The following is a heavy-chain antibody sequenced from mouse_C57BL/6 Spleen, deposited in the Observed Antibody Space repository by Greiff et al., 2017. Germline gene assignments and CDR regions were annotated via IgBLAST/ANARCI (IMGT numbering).Heavy chain of an antibody. Sequence: QVQLQQPGTELVKPGASVKLSCKASGYTFTSYWMHWVKQRPGPGLEWIGNINPSNGGTNYNEKFKSKATLTVDKSSSSAYMQLRSLTSEDSSVYYCARAYYKDAMDYWGQGTSGTVAS. J-gene: IGHJ4*01. V-gene: IGHV1-53*01. CDR1: GYTFTSYW. D-gene: IGHD2-12*01. CDR2: INPSNGGT. CDR3: ARAYYKDAMDY.